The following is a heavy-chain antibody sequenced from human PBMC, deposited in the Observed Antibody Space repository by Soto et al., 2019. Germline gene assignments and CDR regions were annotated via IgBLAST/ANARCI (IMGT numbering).Heavy chain of an antibody. CDR1: GVTVSSNY. CDR2: IYSGGRT. V-gene: IGHV3-66*04. J-gene: IGHJ4*02. CDR3: ARHGYNYGGGYFDY. D-gene: IGHD5-18*01. Sequence: EVQLVESGGGLVQPGGSLRLSCAASGVTVSSNYMSWVRQAPGKGLEGVSGIYSGGRTYYADSVKGRFTIPRDNSKNTLYLQMNSLRAEDTAVYYCARHGYNYGGGYFDYWGQGTLVTVSS.